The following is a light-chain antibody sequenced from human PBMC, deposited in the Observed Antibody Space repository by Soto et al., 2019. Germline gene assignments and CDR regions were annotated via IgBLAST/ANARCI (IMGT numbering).Light chain of an antibody. CDR2: DTS. Sequence: EIVMTQSPATLSLSPGERATLSCRASQTVTCYLAWYQQKPGQTPRLLIYDTSNRAAGIPATFRGNRSETDFPLPISRLEPEDFAVYYCQQRCNGPPVYIFGQGTNLHIK. J-gene: IGKJ2*01. CDR3: QQRCNGPPVYI. CDR1: QTVTCY. V-gene: IGKV3-11*01.